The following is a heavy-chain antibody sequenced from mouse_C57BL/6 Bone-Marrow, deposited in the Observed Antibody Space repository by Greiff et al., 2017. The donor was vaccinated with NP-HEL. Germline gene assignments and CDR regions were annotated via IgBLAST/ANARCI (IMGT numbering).Heavy chain of an antibody. Sequence: SGAELVRPGTSVKVSCKASGYAFTNYLIEWVKQRPGQGLEWIGVINPGSGGTNYNEKFKGKATLTADKSSSTAYMQLSSLTSEDSAVYFCARWGRGVFDYWGQGTTLTVSS. J-gene: IGHJ2*01. V-gene: IGHV1-54*01. CDR2: INPGSGGT. CDR1: GYAFTNYL. CDR3: ARWGRGVFDY.